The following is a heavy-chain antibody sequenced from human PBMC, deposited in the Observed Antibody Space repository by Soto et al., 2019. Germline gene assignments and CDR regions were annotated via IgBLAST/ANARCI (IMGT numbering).Heavy chain of an antibody. CDR2: INHLGSI. D-gene: IGHD2-21*01. Sequence: PSETLSLTCVVSGGYLSDYFWSWIRQPPGMALEWIGEINHLGSINYNPSLKSRVTMSVDTSKNQFSLTLNSVTAADTATYYCARGGISHWAYFYYMDVWDRGTTVTLSS. CDR1: GGYLSDYF. V-gene: IGHV4-34*01. CDR3: ARGGISHWAYFYYMDV. J-gene: IGHJ6*03.